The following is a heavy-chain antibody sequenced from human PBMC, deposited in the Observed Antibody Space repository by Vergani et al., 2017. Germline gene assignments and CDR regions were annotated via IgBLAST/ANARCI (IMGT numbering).Heavy chain of an antibody. CDR1: GFTFTNFA. CDR2: ISGSDGST. Sequence: EVQLLESGGNLVQPGGSLRLSCAASGFTFTNFAMTWVRQAPGEGLEWVSGISGSDGSTYYAGSVKGRFTISRDSSKNTLYLQMNSLSAGDTAVYYCAKANPRNSGYDYLYYYHAMDVWGQGTTVTVSS. V-gene: IGHV3-23*01. CDR3: AKANPRNSGYDYLYYYHAMDV. D-gene: IGHD5-12*01. J-gene: IGHJ6*02.